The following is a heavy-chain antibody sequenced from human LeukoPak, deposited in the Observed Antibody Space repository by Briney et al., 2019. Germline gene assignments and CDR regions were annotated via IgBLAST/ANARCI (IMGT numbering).Heavy chain of an antibody. Sequence: GGFLRLSCAASGFTFSNYGMNWVRQAPGKGLEWVSYISSSSSTIYYADSVKGRFTISRDNAKNSLYLQMNSLRAEDTAVYYCANGATLAFDIWGQGTMVTVSS. J-gene: IGHJ3*02. D-gene: IGHD1-26*01. CDR1: GFTFSNYG. CDR2: ISSSSSTI. CDR3: ANGATLAFDI. V-gene: IGHV3-48*01.